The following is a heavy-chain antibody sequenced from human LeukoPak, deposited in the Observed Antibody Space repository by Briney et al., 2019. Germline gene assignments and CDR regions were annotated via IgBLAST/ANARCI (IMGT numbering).Heavy chain of an antibody. Sequence: SETLSLTCTVSAGSISSYYWSWIRQPPGKGLEWIGYVYYSGSTNYNPSLKSRVTISVDTSKNQFSLKLSSVTAADTAVYYCARDPGTTSRTWKFDPWGQGTLVTVSS. V-gene: IGHV4-59*12. D-gene: IGHD2-2*01. CDR3: ARDPGTTSRTWKFDP. CDR1: AGSISSYY. CDR2: VYYSGST. J-gene: IGHJ5*02.